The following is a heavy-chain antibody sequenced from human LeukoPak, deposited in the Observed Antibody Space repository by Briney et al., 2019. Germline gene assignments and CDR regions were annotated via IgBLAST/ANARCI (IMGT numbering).Heavy chain of an antibody. V-gene: IGHV3-21*01. D-gene: IGHD6-19*01. J-gene: IGHJ4*02. CDR2: ISSSSSYI. Sequence: GGSLRLSCAASGFTFSSYSMTWVRQAPGKGLEWVSSISSSSSYIYYADSVKGRFTISRDNAKNSLYLQMNSLRAEDTAVYYCARDGPRRYSSGWYNYWGQGTLVTVSS. CDR3: ARDGPRRYSSGWYNY. CDR1: GFTFSSYS.